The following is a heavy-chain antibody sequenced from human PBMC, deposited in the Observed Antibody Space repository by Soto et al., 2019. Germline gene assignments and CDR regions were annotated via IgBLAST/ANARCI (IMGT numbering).Heavy chain of an antibody. V-gene: IGHV3-23*01. CDR1: GFTFSSYA. D-gene: IGHD2-15*01. Sequence: GGSLRLSCAASGFTFSSYAMSWVRQAPGKGLEWVSAISGSGGSTYYADSVKGRFTISRDNSKNTLYLQMNSLRAEDTAVYYCAKDTRRGLTDIVVVVAAANDAFDIWGQGTMVTVSS. J-gene: IGHJ3*02. CDR2: ISGSGGST. CDR3: AKDTRRGLTDIVVVVAAANDAFDI.